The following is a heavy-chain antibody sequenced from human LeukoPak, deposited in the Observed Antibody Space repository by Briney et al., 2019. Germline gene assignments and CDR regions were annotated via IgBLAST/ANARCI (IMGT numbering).Heavy chain of an antibody. CDR2: INSDGSWT. V-gene: IGHV3-74*01. D-gene: IGHD2/OR15-2a*01. CDR1: GNYW. CDR3: VSFYETY. Sequence: GGSLRLSCAASGNYWMHWVRQAPGKGLVWVSHINSDGSWTSYADSVKGRFTISKDNAKNTVYLQMNSLRAEDTAVYYCVSFYETYWGRGTLITVSS. J-gene: IGHJ4*02.